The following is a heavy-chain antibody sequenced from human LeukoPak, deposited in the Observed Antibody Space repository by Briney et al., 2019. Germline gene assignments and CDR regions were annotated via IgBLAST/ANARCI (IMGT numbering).Heavy chain of an antibody. CDR2: INHSGST. CDR3: AGSRGYSYGYNN. D-gene: IGHD5-18*01. V-gene: IGHV4-34*01. Sequence: SETLSLTCAVYGVSFSGYYWSWLRQPPGKGLEWIGEINHSGSTNYNPSLKSRVTISVDTSKNQFSLKLSSVTAADTAVYYCAGSRGYSYGYNNWGQGTLVTVSS. CDR1: GVSFSGYY. J-gene: IGHJ4*02.